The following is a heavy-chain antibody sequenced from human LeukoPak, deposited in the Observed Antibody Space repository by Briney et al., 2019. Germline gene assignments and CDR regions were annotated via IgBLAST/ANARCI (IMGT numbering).Heavy chain of an antibody. CDR1: GFTPSAFA. V-gene: IGHV3-23*01. Sequence: PGGSLRLSCTASGFTPSAFAMSWVRQAPGKGLEWVSGSTGSVEYYASSVKGRFTISRDDSKNTLYLQMNSLGAEDTATYYCARGSDLASYNELEYWGQGTLVTVSS. J-gene: IGHJ4*02. CDR3: ARGSDLASYNELEY. D-gene: IGHD2-21*01. CDR2: STGSVE.